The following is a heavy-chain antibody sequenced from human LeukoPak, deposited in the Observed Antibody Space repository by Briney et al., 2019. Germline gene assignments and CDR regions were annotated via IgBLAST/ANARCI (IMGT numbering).Heavy chain of an antibody. CDR1: GYIFTNYG. CDR3: ARDHRGYSGYVKN. D-gene: IGHD5-12*01. V-gene: IGHV1-18*01. J-gene: IGHJ4*02. Sequence: GASVKVSCKASGYIFTNYGITWVRQAPGQGLEWMGWISAYNGNTNYAQKLQGRVTMTTDTSTSTAYMELSSLRSEDTAVYYCARDHRGYSGYVKNWGQGTLVTVSS. CDR2: ISAYNGNT.